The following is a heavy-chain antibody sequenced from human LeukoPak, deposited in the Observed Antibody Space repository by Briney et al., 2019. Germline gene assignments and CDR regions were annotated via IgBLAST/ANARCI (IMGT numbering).Heavy chain of an antibody. V-gene: IGHV3-7*01. D-gene: IGHD1-14*01. Sequence: GGSLRLSCAASGFTFSNYWMSWVRQAPGKGLEWVANIKHDGSEKYYVDSVKGRFTISRDTSKNTLYLQMNSLRAEDTAVYYCAKINHWGQGTLVTVSS. CDR2: IKHDGSEK. J-gene: IGHJ4*02. CDR3: AKINH. CDR1: GFTFSNYW.